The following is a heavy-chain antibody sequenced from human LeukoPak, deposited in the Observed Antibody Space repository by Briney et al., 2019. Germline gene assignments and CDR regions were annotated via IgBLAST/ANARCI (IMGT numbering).Heavy chain of an antibody. J-gene: IGHJ4*02. CDR3: ARGCSSTTCYHKFDY. V-gene: IGHV5-51*01. CDR2: IYPADSAT. CDR1: GYNFGGYW. D-gene: IGHD2-2*01. Sequence: GESLKISCKGSGYNFGGYWIAWVRQMPGKGLEWMGIIYPADSATRYSPSFQGQVTISADKSISTAYLQWSSLKASDTAMYYCARGCSSTTCYHKFDYWGQGTLVTVSS.